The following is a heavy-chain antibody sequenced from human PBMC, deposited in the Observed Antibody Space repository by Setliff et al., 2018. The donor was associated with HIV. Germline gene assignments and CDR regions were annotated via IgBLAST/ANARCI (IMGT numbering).Heavy chain of an antibody. J-gene: IGHJ4*02. CDR3: ATGITMAPDY. D-gene: IGHD1-20*01. V-gene: IGHV4-34*01. Sequence: PSETLSLTCAVYGEPFSGYFWSWIRQPPGKGLEWIGEINHSGSTNYNPSLKSRVSISVATSKNQFSLTLSSVTAADTAVYYCATGITMAPDYWGQGSLVTVSS. CDR2: INHSGST. CDR1: GEPFSGYF.